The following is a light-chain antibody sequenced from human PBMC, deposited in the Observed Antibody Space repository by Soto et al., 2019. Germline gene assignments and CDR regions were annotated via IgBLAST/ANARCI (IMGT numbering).Light chain of an antibody. CDR2: EVS. CDR3: SSYTSSSTFV. V-gene: IGLV2-14*01. Sequence: ALTQPASVSGSPGQSITISCTGTSSDVGGYNYVSWYQQHPGKAPKLMIYEVSNRPSGVSNRFSGSKSGNTASLTISGLQAEDEADYYCSSYTSSSTFVFGGGTKVTVL. J-gene: IGLJ3*02. CDR1: SSDVGGYNY.